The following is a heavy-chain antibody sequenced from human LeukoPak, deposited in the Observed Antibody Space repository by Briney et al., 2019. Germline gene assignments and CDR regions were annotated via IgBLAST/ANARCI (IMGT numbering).Heavy chain of an antibody. D-gene: IGHD2-21*01. CDR1: GGSISSSSYY. CDR3: ARDCKVAEGCFRY. J-gene: IGHJ4*02. CDR2: MYYSGST. Sequence: KPSETLSLTCTVSGGSISSSSYYWDWIRQPPGKGLEWIGSMYYSGSTYYNPSLKSRVTISVDTSKNQLSLKLNSVTAADTAVYYCARDCKVAEGCFRYWGQGTLVTVSS. V-gene: IGHV4-39*07.